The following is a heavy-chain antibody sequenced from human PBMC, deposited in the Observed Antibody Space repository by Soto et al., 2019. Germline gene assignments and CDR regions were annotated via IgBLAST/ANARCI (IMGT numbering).Heavy chain of an antibody. Sequence: GGSLRLSCAASGFTFSSYAMSWVRQAPGKGLEWVSAISGSGGSTYYADSVKGRFTISRDNSKNTLYLQMNSLRAEDTAVYYCAKDLNEPYSSGWLVGYYCGMDVWSQGTTVTVSS. CDR1: GFTFSSYA. D-gene: IGHD6-19*01. J-gene: IGHJ6*02. CDR3: AKDLNEPYSSGWLVGYYCGMDV. CDR2: ISGSGGST. V-gene: IGHV3-23*01.